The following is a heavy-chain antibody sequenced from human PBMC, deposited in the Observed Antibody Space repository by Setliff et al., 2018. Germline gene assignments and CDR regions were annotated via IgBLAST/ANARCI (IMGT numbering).Heavy chain of an antibody. V-gene: IGHV4-34*01. J-gene: IGHJ4*02. CDR1: GGSFSGYY. CDR3: ARVADGSGSFYLGFDY. Sequence: SETLSLTCAVYGGSFSGYYWSWIRQPPGKGLEWIGEINHSGSTNYNPSLKSRVTISVDTSKNQFSLKLSSVTAADTAVYYCARVADGSGSFYLGFDYWGQGILVTV. D-gene: IGHD3-10*01. CDR2: INHSGST.